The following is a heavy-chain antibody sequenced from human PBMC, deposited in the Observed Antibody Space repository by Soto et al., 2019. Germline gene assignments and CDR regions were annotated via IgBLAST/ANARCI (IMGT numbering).Heavy chain of an antibody. CDR3: AKDLGVVVAATVLYY. V-gene: IGHV3-30*18. J-gene: IGHJ4*02. CDR1: GFTFSSYG. CDR2: ISYDGSNK. Sequence: PGGSLRLSCAASGFTFSSYGMHWVRQAPGKGLEWVAVISYDGSNKYYADSVKGRFTISRDNSKNTLYLQMNSLRAEDTAVYYCAKDLGVVVAATVLYYWGQGTLVTVSS. D-gene: IGHD2-15*01.